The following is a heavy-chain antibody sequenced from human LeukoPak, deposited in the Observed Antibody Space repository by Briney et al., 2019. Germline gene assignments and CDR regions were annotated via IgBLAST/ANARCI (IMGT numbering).Heavy chain of an antibody. J-gene: IGHJ4*02. Sequence: PGGSLRLSCAASGFTFDDYAMHWVRQAPGKGREWVSSISWNSYSIGYADSVKGRFTISRDNAKNSLYLQMNSLRAADTALYFCAKDVDGYNSYFDYWGQGTLVTVSS. CDR2: ISWNSYSI. D-gene: IGHD5-24*01. V-gene: IGHV3-9*01. CDR3: AKDVDGYNSYFDY. CDR1: GFTFDDYA.